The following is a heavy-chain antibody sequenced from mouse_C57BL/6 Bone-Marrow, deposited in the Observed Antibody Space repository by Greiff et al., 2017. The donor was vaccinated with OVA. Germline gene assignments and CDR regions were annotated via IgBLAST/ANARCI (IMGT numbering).Heavy chain of an antibody. J-gene: IGHJ3*01. CDR3: ARLYDGYFPFAY. CDR1: GFTFSDYG. V-gene: IGHV5-15*01. CDR2: ISNLAYSI. D-gene: IGHD2-3*01. Sequence: EVMLVESGGGLVQPGGSLKLSCAASGFTFSDYGMAWVRQAPRKGPEWVAFISNLAYSIYYADTVTGRFTISRENAKNTLYLEMSSLRSEDTAMYYCARLYDGYFPFAYWGQGTLVTVSA.